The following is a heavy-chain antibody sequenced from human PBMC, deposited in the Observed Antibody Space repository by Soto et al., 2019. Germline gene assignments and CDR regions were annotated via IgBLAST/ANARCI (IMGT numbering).Heavy chain of an antibody. CDR2: ISAYNGNT. CDR1: GYTFTSYG. V-gene: IGHV1-18*01. D-gene: IGHD3-3*01. Sequence: QVQLVQSGAEVKKPGASVKVSCKASGYTFTSYGISWVRQAPGQGLEWMGWISAYNGNTNYAQKLQGRVTMTTDTSTSTAYMELRSLRSDDTAVYYCARDRRGYDFWSDYYKRHAFDIWGQGTMVTVSS. J-gene: IGHJ3*02. CDR3: ARDRRGYDFWSDYYKRHAFDI.